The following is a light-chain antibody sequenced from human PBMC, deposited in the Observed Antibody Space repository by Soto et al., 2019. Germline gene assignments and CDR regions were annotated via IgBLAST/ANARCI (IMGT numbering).Light chain of an antibody. CDR1: SSNIGAGYD. Sequence: QSVLTQPPSVSGARGQRGTISCTGSSSNIGAGYDVHWYQQLPGTAPKLLIYGNSNRPSGVPDRFSGSKSGTSASLAITGLQAEDEADYYCQSYDSSLSGWVFGGGTKVTVL. CDR2: GNS. V-gene: IGLV1-40*01. J-gene: IGLJ3*02. CDR3: QSYDSSLSGWV.